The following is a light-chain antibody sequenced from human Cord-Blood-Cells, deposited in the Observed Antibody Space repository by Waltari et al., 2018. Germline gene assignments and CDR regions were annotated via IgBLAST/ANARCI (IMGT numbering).Light chain of an antibody. V-gene: IGKV3-11*01. Sequence: EIVLTHSPPTLSLSPGERPTPSCRASQSVSSYLAWYQQKPGQAPRLLIYDASNRATGIPARFSGSGSGTDFTLTISSLEPEDFAVYYCQQRSNWPPLTFGGGTKVEIK. J-gene: IGKJ4*01. CDR3: QQRSNWPPLT. CDR1: QSVSSY. CDR2: DAS.